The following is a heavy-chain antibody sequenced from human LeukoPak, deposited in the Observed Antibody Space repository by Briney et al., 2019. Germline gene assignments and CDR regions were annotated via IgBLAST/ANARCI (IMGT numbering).Heavy chain of an antibody. CDR1: GFTFSSYA. V-gene: IGHV3-23*01. J-gene: IGHJ4*02. Sequence: PGGSLRLSCAASGFTFSSYAMSWVRQAPGKGLEWVSAISGSGGSTYYADSVKGRFTISRDNSKNTLYLQMNSLRAEDTALYYCAKDSSVPYGITDWGQGTLVTVSS. D-gene: IGHD4-17*01. CDR2: ISGSGGST. CDR3: AKDSSVPYGITD.